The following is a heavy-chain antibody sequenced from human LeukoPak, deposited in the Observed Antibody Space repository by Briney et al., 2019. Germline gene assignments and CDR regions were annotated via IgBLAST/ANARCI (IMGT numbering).Heavy chain of an antibody. Sequence: PGGSLRLSCAASGFTFSGSAMHWVRQASGKGLEWVGRIRSKANSYATAYAASVKGRFTISRDDSKNTLYLQMNSLKTEDTAVYYCTTEGYDILTGLDYWGQGTLVTVSS. CDR3: TTEGYDILTGLDY. J-gene: IGHJ4*02. CDR2: IRSKANSYAT. D-gene: IGHD3-9*01. V-gene: IGHV3-73*01. CDR1: GFTFSGSA.